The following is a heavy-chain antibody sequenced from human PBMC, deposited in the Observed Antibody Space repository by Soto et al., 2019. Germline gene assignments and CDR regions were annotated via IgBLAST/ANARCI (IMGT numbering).Heavy chain of an antibody. V-gene: IGHV1-69*13. J-gene: IGHJ6*02. D-gene: IGHD1-26*01. CDR1: GGTFSSYA. CDR3: ARHSGSFLNYYYYYGMDV. Sequence: GASVKVSCKASGGTFSSYAISWVRQAPGQGLEWMGGIIPIFGTANYAQKFQGRVTITADESTSTAYMELSSLRSEDTAVYYCARHSGSFLNYYYYYGMDVSGQGTTVTVSS. CDR2: IIPIFGTA.